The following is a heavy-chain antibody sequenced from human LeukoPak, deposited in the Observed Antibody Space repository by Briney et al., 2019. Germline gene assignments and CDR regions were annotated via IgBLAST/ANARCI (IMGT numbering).Heavy chain of an antibody. CDR2: ITGRGDST. Sequence: GGSLRLSCAASGFTFSDYYMNWVRQAPGKGLQWVSAITGRGDSTYYADSVKGRFTISRDNSENTLFLQMNSLRAEDTAVYYCAKGGGTSYYYYMDVWGNGTTVTVSS. V-gene: IGHV3-23*01. J-gene: IGHJ6*03. CDR3: AKGGGTSYYYYMDV. D-gene: IGHD2-2*01. CDR1: GFTFSDYY.